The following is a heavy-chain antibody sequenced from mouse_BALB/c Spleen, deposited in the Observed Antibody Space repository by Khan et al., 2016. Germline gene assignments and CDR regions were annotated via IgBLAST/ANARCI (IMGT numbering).Heavy chain of an antibody. V-gene: IGHV4-1*02. CDR1: GFDFSRYW. CDR3: AREDDYAWFPD. CDR2: INSASSTI. Sequence: EVQLQESGGGLVQPGGSLKLSCAASGFDFSRYWMNWVRQAPGKGLEWIGEINSASSTIHYTPSLKAQFIISRDNAKNTLYLQMSKVRSEDTARYYCAREDDYAWFPDWGQGTLVTVSA. D-gene: IGHD2-13*01. J-gene: IGHJ3*01.